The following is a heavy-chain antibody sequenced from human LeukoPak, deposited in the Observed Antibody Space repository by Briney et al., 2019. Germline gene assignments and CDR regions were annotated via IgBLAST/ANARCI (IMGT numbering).Heavy chain of an antibody. CDR1: GYIFTTYW. CDR2: IYPGDSDT. Sequence: GASLQISCKGSGYIFTTYWIGWVRQLPGKGLEWMGIIYPGDSDTRYSPSFQGQVTISADKSISTAYLQWTRLKASDTAMYYCARQGRDLAYWGQGTLVTVSS. V-gene: IGHV5-51*01. J-gene: IGHJ4*02. CDR3: ARQGRDLAY. D-gene: IGHD5-24*01.